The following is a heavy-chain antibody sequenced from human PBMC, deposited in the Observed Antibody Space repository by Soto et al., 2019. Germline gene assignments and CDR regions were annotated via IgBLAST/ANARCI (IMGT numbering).Heavy chain of an antibody. CDR2: IWYDGSNK. CDR3: ARDILTGYSFYGMDV. V-gene: IGHV3-33*01. CDR1: GFTFSSYG. J-gene: IGHJ6*02. D-gene: IGHD3-9*01. Sequence: PGGSLRLSCAASGFTFSSYGMHWVRQAPGKGLEWVAVIWYDGSNKYYADSVKGRFTISRDNSKNTLYLQMNSLRAEDTAVYYCARDILTGYSFYGMDVWGQGTTVTVSS.